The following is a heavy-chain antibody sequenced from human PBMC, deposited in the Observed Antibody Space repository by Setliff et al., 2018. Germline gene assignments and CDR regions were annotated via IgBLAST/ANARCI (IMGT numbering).Heavy chain of an antibody. J-gene: IGHJ4*02. CDR3: AIPSSGNFYFDY. CDR1: GGTFSSYA. D-gene: IGHD1-26*01. CDR2: IIPIFGTA. V-gene: IGHV1-69*06. Sequence: RASVKVSCKASGGTFSSYAISWVRQAPGQGLEWMGRIIPIFGTANYAQKFQGRVTITADKSTSTAYMELSSLRSEDTAVYYCAIPSSGNFYFDYWGQGTLVTVSS.